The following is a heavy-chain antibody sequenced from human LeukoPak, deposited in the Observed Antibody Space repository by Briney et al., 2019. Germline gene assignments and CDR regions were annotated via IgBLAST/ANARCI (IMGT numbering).Heavy chain of an antibody. D-gene: IGHD2-21*02. CDR3: ARGPPYIVVVTAIGFFDY. V-gene: IGHV4-59*12. Sequence: SETLSLTCTVSGGSISSYYWSWIRQPPGKGLEWIGYIYYSGSTNYNPSLKSRVTISVDTSKNQFSLKLSSVTAADTTVYYCARGPPYIVVVTAIGFFDYWGQGTLVTVSS. CDR2: IYYSGST. J-gene: IGHJ4*02. CDR1: GGSISSYY.